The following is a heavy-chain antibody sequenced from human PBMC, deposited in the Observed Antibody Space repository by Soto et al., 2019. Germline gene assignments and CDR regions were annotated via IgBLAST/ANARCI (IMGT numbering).Heavy chain of an antibody. V-gene: IGHV4-39*01. CDR1: GGSISSSSYY. J-gene: IGHJ4*02. Sequence: QLQLQESGPGLVKPSETLSLTCTVSGGSISSSSYYWGWIRQPPGKGLEWIGSIYYSGSTYYNPSPKSRVTISVDTSKNQFSLKLSSVTAADTAVYYCARSEDYYDSSGYFLCPPDYWGQGTLVTVSS. CDR2: IYYSGST. D-gene: IGHD3-22*01. CDR3: ARSEDYYDSSGYFLCPPDY.